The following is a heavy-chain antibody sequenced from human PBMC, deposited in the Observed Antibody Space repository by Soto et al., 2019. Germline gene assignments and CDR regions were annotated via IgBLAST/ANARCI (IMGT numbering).Heavy chain of an antibody. CDR2: IIGRGGST. Sequence: GGSLRLSCAASGFTFSSYAMSWGREAPGKELQWVSAIIGRGGSTYYADSVKGRFTISRDNSKNTLYLQMNSLRDEDTAVYYCARPNRLQAAVDAFDIWAEGTMVTVSS. J-gene: IGHJ3*02. D-gene: IGHD4-4*01. V-gene: IGHV3-23*01. CDR3: ARPNRLQAAVDAFDI. CDR1: GFTFSSYA.